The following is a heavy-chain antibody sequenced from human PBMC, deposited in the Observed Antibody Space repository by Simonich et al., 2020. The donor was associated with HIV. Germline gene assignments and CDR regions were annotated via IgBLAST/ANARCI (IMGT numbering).Heavy chain of an antibody. V-gene: IGHV2-5*02. Sequence: QITLKESGPTLVKPTQTLTLPCTFSGFSLNTRGGGVGWIRQPPGKALEWLALIYWDDDKRYSPSLKSRLIISKDTSKNQVVLTMTNMDPVDTATYYCTHWRITGNFDVWGPGTMVTVSS. CDR3: THWRITGNFDV. CDR2: IYWDDDK. D-gene: IGHD2-8*02. J-gene: IGHJ3*01. CDR1: GFSLNTRGGG.